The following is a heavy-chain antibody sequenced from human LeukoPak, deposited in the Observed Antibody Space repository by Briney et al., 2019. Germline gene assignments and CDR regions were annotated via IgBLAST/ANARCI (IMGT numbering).Heavy chain of an antibody. CDR3: ARDRVAVAGANYYYYMDV. CDR1: GGSVSDYY. D-gene: IGHD6-19*01. V-gene: IGHV4-59*02. J-gene: IGHJ6*03. CDR2: IYYTGSS. Sequence: SETLSLTCTVSGGSVSDYYWSWIRQSPGKGLEWIGYIYYTGSSSYNPSLRSRVTISADTSKNQFSLKLSSVTAADTAVYYCARDRVAVAGANYYYYMDVWGRGTTVTVSS.